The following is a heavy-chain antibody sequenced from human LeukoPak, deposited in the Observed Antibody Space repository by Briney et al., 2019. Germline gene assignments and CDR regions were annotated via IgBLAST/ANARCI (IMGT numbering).Heavy chain of an antibody. CDR3: ASRKAVAGTGGFDY. V-gene: IGHV4-31*03. CDR1: GGSISSGGYY. Sequence: SQTLSLTCTVSGGSISSGGYYWSWIRQHPRKGLEWIGYIYYSGSTYYNPSLKSRVTISVDTSKNQFSLKLSSVTAADTAVYYCASRKAVAGTGGFDYWGQGTLVTVSS. CDR2: IYYSGST. D-gene: IGHD6-19*01. J-gene: IGHJ4*02.